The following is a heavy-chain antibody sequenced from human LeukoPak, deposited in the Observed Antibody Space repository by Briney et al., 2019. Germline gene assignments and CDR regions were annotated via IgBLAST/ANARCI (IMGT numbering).Heavy chain of an antibody. CDR1: GGTFSSYA. V-gene: IGHV1-69*05. D-gene: IGHD3-22*01. CDR2: IIPIFGTA. J-gene: IGHJ3*02. CDR3: ARDRTMIVGFAFDI. Sequence: SVKVSCKASGGTFSSYAISWVRQAPGQGVEWMGRIIPIFGTANYAQKFQGRVTITTDESTSTAYMELTSLRSEDTAVYYCARDRTMIVGFAFDIWGQGTMVTVSS.